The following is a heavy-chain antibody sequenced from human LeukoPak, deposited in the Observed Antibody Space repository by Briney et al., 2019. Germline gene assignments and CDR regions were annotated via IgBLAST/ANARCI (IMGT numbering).Heavy chain of an antibody. V-gene: IGHV3-33*06. CDR2: IWYDGSIK. CDR1: GFTFSSYG. Sequence: GRSLRLSCAASGFTFSSYGMHWVRQAPGKGLEWVAVIWYDGSIKYYADSVKGRFTISRDNSKNTLYLQMNSLRAEDTAVYYCAKDVGRYCSGGSCYYFDYWGQGTLVTVSS. CDR3: AKDVGRYCSGGSCYYFDY. D-gene: IGHD2-15*01. J-gene: IGHJ4*02.